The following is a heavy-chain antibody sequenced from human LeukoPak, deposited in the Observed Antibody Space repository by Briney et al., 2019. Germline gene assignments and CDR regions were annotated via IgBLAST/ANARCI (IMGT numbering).Heavy chain of an antibody. CDR1: GFTFSNYE. CDR3: ARGWAGNY. D-gene: IGHD6-19*01. Sequence: PGGSLRLSCAASGFTFSNYEMKWVRRAPGEGLEWVSYIGSSGTLMYYADSVKGRFTISRDNAKNSLYLQMNSLRAEDTAVYYCARGWAGNYWGQGTLVTVSS. CDR2: IGSSGTLM. V-gene: IGHV3-48*03. J-gene: IGHJ4*02.